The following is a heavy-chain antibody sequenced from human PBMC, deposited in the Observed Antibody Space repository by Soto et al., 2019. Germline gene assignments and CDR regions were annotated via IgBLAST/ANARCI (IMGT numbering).Heavy chain of an antibody. J-gene: IGHJ3*02. CDR3: ASDMATIKRKDAFDI. D-gene: IGHD5-12*01. V-gene: IGHV4-34*01. CDR2: INHSGST. CDR1: GGSFSGYY. Sequence: PSETLSLTCAVYGGSFSGYYWSWIRQPPGKGLEWIGEINHSGSTNYNPSLKSRVTISVDTSKNQFSLKLSSVTAADTAVYYCASDMATIKRKDAFDIWGQGTMVTVSS.